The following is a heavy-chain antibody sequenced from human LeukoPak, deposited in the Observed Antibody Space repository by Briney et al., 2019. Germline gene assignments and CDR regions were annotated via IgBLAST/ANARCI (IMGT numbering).Heavy chain of an antibody. Sequence: SETLSLTCTVSGGSISSSSYYWGWIRQPPGKGLEWIGSIYYSGSTYYNPSLKSRVTISVDTSKNQFSLKLSSVTAADTAVYYCARDNAVPPHYYFDYWGQGTLVTVSS. V-gene: IGHV4-39*07. CDR2: IYYSGST. J-gene: IGHJ4*02. D-gene: IGHD2-8*01. CDR3: ARDNAVPPHYYFDY. CDR1: GGSISSSSYY.